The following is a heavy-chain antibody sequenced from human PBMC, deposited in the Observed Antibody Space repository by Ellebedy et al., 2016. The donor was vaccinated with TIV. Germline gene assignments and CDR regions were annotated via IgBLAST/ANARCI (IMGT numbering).Heavy chain of an antibody. Sequence: GESLKISCKGSGYSFTSYWIGWVRQRPGKGLEWMGRIYPGDSVIRYSPAFQSQVTIPADKSISIVYLQWSSLKASDTAIYYCARRGTTGGYGMDVWGQGTTVTVSS. V-gene: IGHV5-51*01. CDR3: ARRGTTGGYGMDV. D-gene: IGHD1-1*01. CDR2: IYPGDSVI. J-gene: IGHJ6*02. CDR1: GYSFTSYW.